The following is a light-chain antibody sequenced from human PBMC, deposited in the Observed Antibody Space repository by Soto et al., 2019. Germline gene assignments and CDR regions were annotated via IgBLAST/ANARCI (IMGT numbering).Light chain of an antibody. CDR3: QQYNSYWT. Sequence: DIQMTQSPSTLSASIGDRVAITCRASDNIGPWVAWYQQKPGKAPKLLIYKASTLETGAPSRFAGSGSGTGFTLTITRLQPDDFATYYCQQYNSYWTFGQGTKVEIK. V-gene: IGKV1-5*03. CDR2: KAS. CDR1: DNIGPW. J-gene: IGKJ1*01.